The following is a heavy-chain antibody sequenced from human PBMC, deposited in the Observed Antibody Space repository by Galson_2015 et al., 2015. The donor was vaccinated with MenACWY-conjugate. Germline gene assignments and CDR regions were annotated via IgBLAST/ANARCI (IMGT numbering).Heavy chain of an antibody. J-gene: IGHJ6*02. CDR2: IRGRDET. V-gene: IGHV3-23*01. CDR3: TKKADVQCYGMDL. Sequence: SLRLSCATSGFSFKRYVMSWFRQAPGKGLEWVSSIRGRDETYYSDSVKGRFTVSRDNSKNMVFLQMISLRVEDTAIYYCTKKADVQCYGMDLWGQGTTITVSS. D-gene: IGHD6-19*01. CDR1: GFSFKRYV.